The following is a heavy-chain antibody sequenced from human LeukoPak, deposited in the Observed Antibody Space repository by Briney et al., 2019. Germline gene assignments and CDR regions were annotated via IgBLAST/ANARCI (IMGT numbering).Heavy chain of an antibody. CDR1: GFTFSSYE. CDR2: ISSSGSTI. Sequence: GGSLRLSCAASGFTFSSYEMNWVRQAPGKGLEWVSYISSSGSTIYYADSVKGRFTISRDNAKNSLHLQMNSLRDEDTAVYYCARALDSGSYSGDYWGQGTLVTVSS. V-gene: IGHV3-48*03. D-gene: IGHD1-26*01. CDR3: ARALDSGSYSGDY. J-gene: IGHJ4*02.